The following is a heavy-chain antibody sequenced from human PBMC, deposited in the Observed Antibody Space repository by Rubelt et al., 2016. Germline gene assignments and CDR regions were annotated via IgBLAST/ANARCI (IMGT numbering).Heavy chain of an antibody. CDR1: GGSISSGGYY. CDR3: ARGGSSSTWSY. Sequence: QVQLQESGPGLVKPSQTLSLTCTVSGGSISSGGYYWSWIRQPPGKGLEWIGYIYYNRNTYYSPSLKSRVSISVDTSKNQFSLNLTSVTAADTAVYYCARGGSSSTWSYWGQGTLVTVSS. V-gene: IGHV4-31*03. D-gene: IGHD6-13*01. CDR2: IYYNRNT. J-gene: IGHJ4*02.